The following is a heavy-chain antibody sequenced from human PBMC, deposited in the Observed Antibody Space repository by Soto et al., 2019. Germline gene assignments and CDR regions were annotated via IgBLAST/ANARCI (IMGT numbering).Heavy chain of an antibody. CDR1: GGSISITNW. Sequence: QVQLQESGPGLVKPSGTLSLTCAVSGGSISITNWWSWVRQPPGKGLEWIGEIYHSGTTNYNPSLMSRVIISIDKSKNQFSLKLSSVTAADTAVYYCARGVVAVAAFGVWGQGTLVTVSS. CDR2: IYHSGTT. CDR3: ARGVVAVAAFGV. J-gene: IGHJ4*02. V-gene: IGHV4-4*02. D-gene: IGHD6-19*01.